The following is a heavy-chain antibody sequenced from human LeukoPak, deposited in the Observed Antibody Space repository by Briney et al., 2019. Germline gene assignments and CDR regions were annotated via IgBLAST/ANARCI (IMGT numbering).Heavy chain of an antibody. CDR3: AKDGGTYYNMDV. CDR2: ISDGAGGT. J-gene: IGHJ6*03. D-gene: IGHD4-23*01. CDR1: GFTLSSYV. V-gene: IGHV3-23*01. Sequence: GSLRLSCAASGFTLSSYVMRWVRQAPGKGLEWVSSISDGAGGTYYAASVKGRFTISRDNSRNTLYLQMNSLRAEDAAVYYCAKDGGTYYNMDVWGQGTTVTVSS.